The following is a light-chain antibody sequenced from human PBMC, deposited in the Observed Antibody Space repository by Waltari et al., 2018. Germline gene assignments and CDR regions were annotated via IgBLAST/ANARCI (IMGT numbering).Light chain of an antibody. CDR2: GAS. Sequence: DIQMTQSPFSLSASVGDRVTITCRASQSISNYLNWYQQKPGKAPKLLIYGASGLQSGVPSRFSGSASGTDFTLTVSSLQPEDSATYYCQQSYSSPPWTFGQGTKVEIK. J-gene: IGKJ1*01. V-gene: IGKV1-39*01. CDR3: QQSYSSPPWT. CDR1: QSISNY.